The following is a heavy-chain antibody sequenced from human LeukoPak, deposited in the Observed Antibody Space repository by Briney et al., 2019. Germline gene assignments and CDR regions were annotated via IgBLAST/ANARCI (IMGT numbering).Heavy chain of an antibody. Sequence: AASVKVSCTSSGYTFTVYYMHRVRQAPGQGLEWMGWINTNSGGTNYAQKFQGRVTMTRDTSISTAYMELSRLRSDDTAVYYCARDLARIVVVRGWFDPWGQGTLVTVSS. D-gene: IGHD2-2*01. CDR1: GYTFTVYY. CDR3: ARDLARIVVVRGWFDP. CDR2: INTNSGGT. J-gene: IGHJ5*02. V-gene: IGHV1-2*02.